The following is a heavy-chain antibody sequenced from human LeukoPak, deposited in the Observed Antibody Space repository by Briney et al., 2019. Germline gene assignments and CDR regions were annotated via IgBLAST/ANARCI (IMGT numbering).Heavy chain of an antibody. V-gene: IGHV3-23*01. J-gene: IGHJ4*02. CDR3: ANLRYCSAGSCYSL. D-gene: IGHD2-15*01. CDR2: ISGSGGST. CDR1: GFTFSSYA. Sequence: GGSLRLSCAASGFTFSSYAMSWVRQAPGKGLEWVSAISGSGGSTYYADSVKGRFPISRDNSKNTLYLQMNSLRAEDTAVYYCANLRYCSAGSCYSLWGQGTLVTVSS.